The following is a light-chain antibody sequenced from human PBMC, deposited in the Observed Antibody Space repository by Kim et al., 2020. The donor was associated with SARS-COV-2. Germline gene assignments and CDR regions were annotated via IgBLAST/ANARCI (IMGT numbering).Light chain of an antibody. V-gene: IGLV3-19*01. CDR3: NSRDSSGNHLSVV. CDR2: DKN. CDR1: SLRSYY. Sequence: SSELTQDPAVSVALGQTVRITCQGDSLRSYYASWYQQKPGQAPVLVIYDKNNRPLGIPDRFSGSSSGNTASLTITGAQAEDEADYYCNSRDSSGNHLSVV. J-gene: IGLJ2*01.